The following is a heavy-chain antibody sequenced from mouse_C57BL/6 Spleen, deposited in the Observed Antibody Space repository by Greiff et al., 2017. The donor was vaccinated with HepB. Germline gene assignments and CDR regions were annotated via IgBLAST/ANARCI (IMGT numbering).Heavy chain of an antibody. Sequence: EVQLQQSGPELVKPGASVKISCKASGYTFTDYYMNWVKQSHGKSLEWIGDINPNNGGTSYNQKFKGKATLTVDKSSSTAYMELRSLTSEDSAVYYCARSNLTPLDYWGQGTTLTVSS. J-gene: IGHJ2*01. V-gene: IGHV1-26*01. CDR3: ARSNLTPLDY. CDR2: INPNNGGT. CDR1: GYTFTDYY.